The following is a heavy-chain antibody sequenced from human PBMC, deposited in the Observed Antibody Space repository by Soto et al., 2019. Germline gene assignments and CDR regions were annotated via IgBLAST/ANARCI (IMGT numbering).Heavy chain of an antibody. CDR3: ARDNGYGYGYFDE. V-gene: IGHV4-61*01. CDR1: GGSVSSGSYY. D-gene: IGHD5-18*01. J-gene: IGHJ4*02. Sequence: PSETLSLTCTVSGGSVSSGSYYWTWIRQSPGKGLEWIGCLYNSGNTNYNPALRSRVTISVDTSKNQFSLRLSSVTAADTAVYYFARDNGYGYGYFDEWGQGTLVTGSS. CDR2: LYNSGNT.